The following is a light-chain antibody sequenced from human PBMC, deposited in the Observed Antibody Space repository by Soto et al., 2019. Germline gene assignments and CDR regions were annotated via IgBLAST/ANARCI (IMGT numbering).Light chain of an antibody. V-gene: IGKV3-15*01. J-gene: IGKJ5*01. CDR1: QSVRSN. CDR3: QQYNSWPPIT. CDR2: GAS. Sequence: EIVMTQSPATLSVSPGERATLSCRASQSVRSNLAWYQQKPGQAPRLLISGASTRATGVPARFSGSGSGTEFTLTITTLQSEDFAVYYCQQYNSWPPITFGQGTRLEIK.